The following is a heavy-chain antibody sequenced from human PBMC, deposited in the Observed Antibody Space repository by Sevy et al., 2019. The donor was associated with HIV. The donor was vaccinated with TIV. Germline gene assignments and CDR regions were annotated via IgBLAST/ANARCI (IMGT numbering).Heavy chain of an antibody. CDR3: TREGDRYGSNWYYFDY. J-gene: IGHJ4*02. V-gene: IGHV7-4-1*02. CDR2: INTIFGNS. D-gene: IGHD6-13*01. Sequence: ASVKVSCKTSGYTFTKYAMIWVRQAPGQGLEWMGWINTIFGNSTYVQGFTGRFVFSLDTSVSTAYLHITSLKAEDTAVYYCTREGDRYGSNWYYFDYWGQGTLVTVSS. CDR1: GYTFTKYA.